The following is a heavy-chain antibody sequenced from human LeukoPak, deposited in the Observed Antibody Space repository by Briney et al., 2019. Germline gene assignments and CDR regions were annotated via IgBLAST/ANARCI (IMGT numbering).Heavy chain of an antibody. CDR3: ARGDFCSSSNCYLRPMDV. Sequence: SETLSLTCTVSGGSISDYYWNWIRQPPGKGLEWIGYIYYSGSTTYNPSLKSRVTISVDTAKKQFSLKLRSVTAADTAVYYCARGDFCSSSNCYLRPMDVWGKGTTVTVSS. V-gene: IGHV4-59*01. J-gene: IGHJ6*03. D-gene: IGHD2-2*01. CDR2: IYYSGST. CDR1: GGSISDYY.